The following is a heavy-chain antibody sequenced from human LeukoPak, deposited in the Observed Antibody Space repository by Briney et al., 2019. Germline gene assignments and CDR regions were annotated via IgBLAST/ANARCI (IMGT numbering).Heavy chain of an antibody. J-gene: IGHJ3*02. Sequence: ASGXXFTSYDINWVRQATGQGLEWMGWMNPNTVNTGYAQKFQGRVTMTRNTSISTAYMELSSLRSEDTAVYYRARGAIFGVADAFDIWGQGTMVTVSS. CDR2: MNPNTVNT. D-gene: IGHD3-3*01. V-gene: IGHV1-8*01. CDR3: ARGAIFGVADAFDI. CDR1: GXXFTSYD.